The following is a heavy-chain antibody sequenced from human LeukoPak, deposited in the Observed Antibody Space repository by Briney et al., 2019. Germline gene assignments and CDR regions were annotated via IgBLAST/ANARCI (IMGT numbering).Heavy chain of an antibody. J-gene: IGHJ4*02. Sequence: SETLSLACTASGGSISSYYWSWIRQPPGKGLEWIAYIYYSGSTNYNPSLKSRVTISVDTSKNQFSLKLSSVTAADTAVYYCARLEGGSGWYGFDYWGQGTLVTVSS. CDR1: GGSISSYY. D-gene: IGHD6-19*01. V-gene: IGHV4-59*08. CDR2: IYYSGST. CDR3: ARLEGGSGWYGFDY.